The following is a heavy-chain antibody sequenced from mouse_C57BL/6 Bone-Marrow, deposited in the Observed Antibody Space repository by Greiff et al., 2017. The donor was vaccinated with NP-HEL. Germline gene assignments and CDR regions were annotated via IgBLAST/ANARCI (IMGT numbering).Heavy chain of an antibody. V-gene: IGHV14-4*01. Sequence: DVQLQESGAELVRPGASVKLSCTASGFNIKDDYMHWVKQRPEQGLEWIGWIDPENGDTEYASKFQGKATITADTSSNTAYLQLSSLTSEDTAVYYCATGDYDLSWFAYWGQGTLVTVSA. J-gene: IGHJ3*01. CDR2: IDPENGDT. D-gene: IGHD2-4*01. CDR1: GFNIKDDY. CDR3: ATGDYDLSWFAY.